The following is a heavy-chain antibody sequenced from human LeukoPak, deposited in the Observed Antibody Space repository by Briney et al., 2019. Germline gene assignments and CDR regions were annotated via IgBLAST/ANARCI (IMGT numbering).Heavy chain of an antibody. CDR2: IKHNGGEK. J-gene: IGHJ5*02. V-gene: IGHV3-7*03. CDR3: AITRGSSIAAAGTGGCWFDP. D-gene: IGHD6-13*01. CDR1: GFTFTDYF. Sequence: GGSLRLSCVASGFTFTDYFMSWVRQAPGKGLEWVASIKHNGGEKYYVDSVKGRFTISRDNAKISLYLQMNSLRAEDTAVYYCAITRGSSIAAAGTGGCWFDPWGQGTLVTVSS.